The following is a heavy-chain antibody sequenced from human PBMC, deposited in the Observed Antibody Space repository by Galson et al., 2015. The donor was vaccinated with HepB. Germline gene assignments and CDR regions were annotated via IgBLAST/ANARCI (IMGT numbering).Heavy chain of an antibody. CDR1: GFTFDDYT. CDR2: ISWDGGST. D-gene: IGHD3-10*02. Sequence: SLRLSCAASGFTFDDYTMHWVRQAPGKGLEWGSLISWDGGSTYYADSVKGRFTISRDNSKNSLYLQMNSLRTEDTALYYCAKDTMSLERRPDAFDIWGQGTMVTVSS. V-gene: IGHV3-43*01. CDR3: AKDTMSLERRPDAFDI. J-gene: IGHJ3*02.